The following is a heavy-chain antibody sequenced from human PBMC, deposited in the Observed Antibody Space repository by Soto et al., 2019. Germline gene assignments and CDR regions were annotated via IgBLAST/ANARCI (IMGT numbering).Heavy chain of an antibody. D-gene: IGHD5-12*01. CDR2: IIPILGIA. J-gene: IGHJ4*02. V-gene: IGHV1-69*02. CDR1: GGTFSSYT. CDR3: ARARSSGIVATIEFDY. Sequence: GASVKVSCKASGGTFSSYTISWVRQAPGQGLEWMGRIIPILGIANYAQKFQGRVTITADKSTSTAYMELSSLRSEDTAVYYCARARSSGIVATIEFDYWGQGTLVTVS.